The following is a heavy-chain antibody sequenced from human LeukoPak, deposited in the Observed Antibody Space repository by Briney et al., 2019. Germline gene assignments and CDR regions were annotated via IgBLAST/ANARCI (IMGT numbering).Heavy chain of an antibody. CDR1: GFTFRSNW. Sequence: GGSLRLSCGASGFTFRSNWITWVRQAPGKGVEGVANIKQDGSEKYYVDSVKGRFTISRDNAKNSVYLQMNSLRVEDTAVYYCARLWQIDYWGQGTLVTVSS. CDR3: ARLWQIDY. J-gene: IGHJ4*02. CDR2: IKQDGSEK. D-gene: IGHD2-21*01. V-gene: IGHV3-7*01.